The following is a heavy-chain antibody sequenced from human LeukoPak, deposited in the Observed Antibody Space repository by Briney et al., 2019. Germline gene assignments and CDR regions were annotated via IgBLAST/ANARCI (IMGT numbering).Heavy chain of an antibody. D-gene: IGHD7-27*01. CDR1: GYIFIGYY. CDR3: ARDLGHDY. Sequence: EASVKVSCKASGYIFIGYYMHWVRQAPGQGLEWMGWINPNSGATNYAQKFQGKVTMTRDTSISTAYMELSRLRFDDTAVYYCARDLGHDYWGQGTLVTVSS. V-gene: IGHV1-2*02. CDR2: INPNSGAT. J-gene: IGHJ4*02.